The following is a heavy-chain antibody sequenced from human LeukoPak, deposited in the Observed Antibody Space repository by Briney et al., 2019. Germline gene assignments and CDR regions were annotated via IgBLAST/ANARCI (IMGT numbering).Heavy chain of an antibody. Sequence: GGSLRLSCAASGFTLNKYAMHWVRQAPGQGLESVAVISSDGREEFYPDSVKGRFTISRDTSKNTLYLQMNTLRVEDTAVYYCARDGQLDFWGQGTLVTVSS. CDR2: ISSDGREE. CDR3: ARDGQLDF. D-gene: IGHD6-6*01. J-gene: IGHJ4*02. V-gene: IGHV3-30*04. CDR1: GFTLNKYA.